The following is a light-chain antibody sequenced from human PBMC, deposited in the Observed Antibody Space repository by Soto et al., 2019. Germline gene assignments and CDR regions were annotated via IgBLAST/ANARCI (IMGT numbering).Light chain of an antibody. Sequence: DIVLTHSPATLSLSPGQRATLFYQASHTISFYLAWYQQKPGQAPRLLIYDASTRATGIPARFSGSGSGTEFTLTISSLQSEDFAVYYCQQYNNWPLTFGQGTKVDIK. CDR1: HTISFY. CDR3: QQYNNWPLT. J-gene: IGKJ1*01. CDR2: DAS. V-gene: IGKV3-15*01.